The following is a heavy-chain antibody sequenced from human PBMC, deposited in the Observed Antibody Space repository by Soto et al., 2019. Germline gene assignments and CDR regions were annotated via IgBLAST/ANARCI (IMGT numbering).Heavy chain of an antibody. CDR3: AKDRKRMDV. CDR2: ITPSSGST. J-gene: IGHJ6*02. V-gene: IGHV3-23*01. Sequence: PGGSLRLSCAASGFTFSSYGMSWVRQAPGKGLEWVSVITPSSGSTFYADPVKGRFTISRDNSKNTLYLQMNSLRAEDTAVYYCAKDRKRMDVWGQGTTVTVSS. CDR1: GFTFSSYG.